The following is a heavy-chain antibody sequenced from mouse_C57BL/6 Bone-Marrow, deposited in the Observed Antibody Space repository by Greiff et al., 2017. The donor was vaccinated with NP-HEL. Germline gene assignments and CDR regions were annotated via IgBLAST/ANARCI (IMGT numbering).Heavy chain of an antibody. D-gene: IGHD1-1*01. V-gene: IGHV2-9-1*01. Sequence: VMLVESGPGLVAPSQSLSITCTVSGFSLTSYAISWVRQPPGKGLEWLGVIWTGGGTNYNSALKSRLSISKDNSKSQVFLKMNSLQTDDTARYYCARKEGYYGRGYFDYWGQGTTLTVSS. CDR1: GFSLTSYA. CDR2: IWTGGGT. J-gene: IGHJ2*01. CDR3: ARKEGYYGRGYFDY.